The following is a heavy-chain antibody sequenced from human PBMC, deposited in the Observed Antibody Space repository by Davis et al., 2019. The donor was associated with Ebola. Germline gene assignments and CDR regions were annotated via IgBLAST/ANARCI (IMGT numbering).Heavy chain of an antibody. J-gene: IGHJ4*02. Sequence: GESLKLSCAASGFTFSSYAMSWVRQAPGKGLEWVSAISGSGGSTYYADSVKGRFTISRDNSKNTLYLQMNSLRAEDTAVYYCARESAAVHFDYWGQGTLVTVSS. CDR2: ISGSGGST. CDR3: ARESAAVHFDY. V-gene: IGHV3-23*01. CDR1: GFTFSSYA. D-gene: IGHD4-17*01.